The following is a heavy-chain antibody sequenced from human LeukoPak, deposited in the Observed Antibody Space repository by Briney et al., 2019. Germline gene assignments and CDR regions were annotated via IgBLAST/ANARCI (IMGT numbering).Heavy chain of an antibody. Sequence: GGSLGLSCAASGFSFSKAWMSWVRQAPGKGLEWVGRIKSKTDGETIQYAAPVEGRFTISRDDSKNTLDLQMNSLKTEDTAVYYCTTDSRTAAPPHFDYWGQGSLVTVSS. J-gene: IGHJ4*02. CDR3: TTDSRTAAPPHFDY. CDR1: GFSFSKAW. D-gene: IGHD6-13*01. V-gene: IGHV3-15*01. CDR2: IKSKTDGETI.